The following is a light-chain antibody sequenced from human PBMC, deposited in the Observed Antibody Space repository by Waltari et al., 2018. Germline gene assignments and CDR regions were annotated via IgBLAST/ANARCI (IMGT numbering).Light chain of an antibody. CDR3: VLCFGGGSKWV. V-gene: IGLV8-61*01. J-gene: IGLJ3*02. CDR2: NTN. CDR1: SGSVSTNYY. Sequence: QTVVTQEPSFSVSPGGTVTFTCVLTSGSVSTNYYPIWYQQTPGQAPRTLIYNTNTRSSGVPDRFSGSILGNKAALTITGAQADDESYYYCVLCFGGGSKWVFGGGTKLTVL.